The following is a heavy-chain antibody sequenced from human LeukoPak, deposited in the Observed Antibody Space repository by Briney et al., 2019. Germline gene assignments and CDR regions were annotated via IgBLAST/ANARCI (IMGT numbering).Heavy chain of an antibody. Sequence: GGSLRLSCAASGFTFSSYAMSWVRQAPGKGLEWVSAISGSGGSTYYADSVKGRFTISRDNSKNTLYLQMNSLRAEDTAVYYCAKDRQNYYDSSGALEYWGQGTLVTVSS. CDR3: AKDRQNYYDSSGALEY. V-gene: IGHV3-23*01. CDR2: ISGSGGST. CDR1: GFTFSSYA. D-gene: IGHD3-22*01. J-gene: IGHJ4*02.